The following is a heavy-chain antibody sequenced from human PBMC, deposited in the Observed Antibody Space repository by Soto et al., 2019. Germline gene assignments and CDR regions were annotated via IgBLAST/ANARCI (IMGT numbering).Heavy chain of an antibody. J-gene: IGHJ5*02. Sequence: GGSLRLSCAASGFTVSSNYVSWVRQAPGKGLEWVSVIYSGGSTYYADSVKGRFTISRDNSKNTLYLQMNSLRAEDTAVYYCARISKWLAPFDPWGQGTLATVSS. CDR2: IYSGGST. V-gene: IGHV3-53*01. D-gene: IGHD6-19*01. CDR3: ARISKWLAPFDP. CDR1: GFTVSSNY.